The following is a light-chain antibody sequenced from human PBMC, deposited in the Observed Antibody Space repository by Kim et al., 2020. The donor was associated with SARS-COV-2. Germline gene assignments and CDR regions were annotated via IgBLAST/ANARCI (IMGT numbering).Light chain of an antibody. J-gene: IGKJ4*01. Sequence: GSPGDRVTLSCRASQSIRNNLAWYQQKPGQAPRLLIFGASTRASGFSARFSGSGYGTEFTLSISRLQSEDFAVYYCQQYNGRPLTFGGGTKVDIK. CDR3: QQYNGRPLT. CDR2: GAS. CDR1: QSIRNN. V-gene: IGKV3-15*01.